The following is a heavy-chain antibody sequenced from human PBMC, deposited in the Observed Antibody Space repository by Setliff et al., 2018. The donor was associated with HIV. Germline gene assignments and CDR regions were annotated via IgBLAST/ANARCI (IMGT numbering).Heavy chain of an antibody. Sequence: ASVKVSCKASGYTLTDHYIHWVRQAPGQGLEWMGRINPRDGSTGYAQRFQGRVTMTRDTSRGTVYMELRSLRSEDTAVYYCTRHRVVPAALNWFDPWGQGTLVTVSS. CDR1: GYTLTDHY. CDR3: TRHRVVPAALNWFDP. J-gene: IGHJ5*02. CDR2: INPRDGST. V-gene: IGHV1-46*01. D-gene: IGHD2-2*01.